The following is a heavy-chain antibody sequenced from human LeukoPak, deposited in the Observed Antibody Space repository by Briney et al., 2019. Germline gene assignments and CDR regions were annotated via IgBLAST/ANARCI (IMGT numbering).Heavy chain of an antibody. Sequence: PSETLSLTCTVSGGSISSYSWNWIRQPPGKGLEWVGCIYNSGRTNYNPSLKSRVTISVDTSKNQFSLKLSSVTAADTAIYYCARGRIIGPWGQGTLVTVSS. CDR3: ARGRIIGP. J-gene: IGHJ4*02. CDR2: IYNSGRT. D-gene: IGHD1-14*01. CDR1: GGSISSYS. V-gene: IGHV4-59*01.